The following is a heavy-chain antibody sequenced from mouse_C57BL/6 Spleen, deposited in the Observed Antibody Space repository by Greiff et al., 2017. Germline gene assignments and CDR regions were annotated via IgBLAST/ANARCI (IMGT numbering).Heavy chain of an antibody. CDR3: ARSYDNGSGDEDFDY. V-gene: IGHV1-69*01. Sequence: VQLQQPGAELVMPGASVKLSCKASGYTFTSYWMHWVKQRPGQGLEWIGEIDPSDSYTNYNQKFKGKSTLTVDKSSSTVYMHLSSLTSEDSAVYYCARSYDNGSGDEDFDYWGQGTTLTVSS. CDR1: GYTFTSYW. J-gene: IGHJ2*01. CDR2: IDPSDSYT. D-gene: IGHD1-1*01.